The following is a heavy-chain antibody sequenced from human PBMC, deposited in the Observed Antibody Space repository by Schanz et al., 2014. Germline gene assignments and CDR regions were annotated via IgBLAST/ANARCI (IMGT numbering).Heavy chain of an antibody. Sequence: QVQLVESGGGVVQFGRSLRLSCVASGFTFSSYAMHWVRQAPGKGLEWVALISNDGSIKYYADSVEGRFTISRDNSRNTLYLQMNSLRTEDTAVYYCASPSGYSDYGTYFDFWGQGTLVTVSS. CDR3: ASPSGYSDYGTYFDF. V-gene: IGHV3-30-3*02. CDR2: ISNDGSIK. CDR1: GFTFSSYA. D-gene: IGHD5-12*01. J-gene: IGHJ4*02.